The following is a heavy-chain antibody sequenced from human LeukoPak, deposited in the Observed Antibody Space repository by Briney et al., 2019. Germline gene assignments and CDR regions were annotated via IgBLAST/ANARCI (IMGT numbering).Heavy chain of an antibody. CDR1: GFTFSSYA. D-gene: IGHD5-18*01. V-gene: IGHV3-64*04. J-gene: IGHJ6*02. Sequence: GGSLRLSCSASGFTFSSYAMHWVRQAPGKGLEYVSAISSNGGSTYYADSVKGRFTISRDNAKNTLYLQMNSLRAEDTAVYYCARDAVDTANAVWGQGTTVTVSS. CDR2: ISSNGGST. CDR3: ARDAVDTANAV.